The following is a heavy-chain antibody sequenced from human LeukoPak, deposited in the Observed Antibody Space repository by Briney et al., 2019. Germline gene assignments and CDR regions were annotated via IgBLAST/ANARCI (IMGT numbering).Heavy chain of an antibody. CDR1: GGSISSYY. CDR2: IYYSGST. CDR3: AGEELYAGWFDP. V-gene: IGHV4-59*01. Sequence: SETLSLTCTVSGGSISSYYWSWIRQPPGKGLEWIGYIYYSGSTNYNPSLKSRVTISVDTSKNQFSLKLSSVTAADTAVYYCAGEELYAGWFDPWGQGTLVTVSS. D-gene: IGHD2/OR15-2a*01. J-gene: IGHJ5*02.